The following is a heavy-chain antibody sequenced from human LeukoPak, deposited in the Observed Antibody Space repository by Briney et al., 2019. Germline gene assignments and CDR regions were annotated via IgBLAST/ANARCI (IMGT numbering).Heavy chain of an antibody. V-gene: IGHV1-2*02. Sequence: ASVKVSCKASGYSFIVYYIHWVRQAPGQGLEWMGWINPNSGSTNYAQRFLGRVTMTRDTSNTTAYMELSRLRSDDTGVYYCASLYGDYVASDYWGQGTLVTVSS. J-gene: IGHJ4*02. CDR3: ASLYGDYVASDY. D-gene: IGHD4-17*01. CDR2: INPNSGST. CDR1: GYSFIVYY.